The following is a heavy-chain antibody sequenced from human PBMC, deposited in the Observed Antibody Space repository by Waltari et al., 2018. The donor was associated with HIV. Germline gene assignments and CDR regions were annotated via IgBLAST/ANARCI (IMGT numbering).Heavy chain of an antibody. J-gene: IGHJ6*02. Sequence: QVQLVQSGAEVKKPGSSVKVSCKASGGTFSSYAISWVRQAPGQGLEWMGGIIPIFGTANYAQKFQGRVTITADESTSTAYMELSSLRSEDTAVYYCARADIVVVPAAGEYYYYGMDVWGQGTTVTVSS. D-gene: IGHD2-2*01. CDR1: GGTFSSYA. CDR2: IIPIFGTA. V-gene: IGHV1-69*01. CDR3: ARADIVVVPAAGEYYYYGMDV.